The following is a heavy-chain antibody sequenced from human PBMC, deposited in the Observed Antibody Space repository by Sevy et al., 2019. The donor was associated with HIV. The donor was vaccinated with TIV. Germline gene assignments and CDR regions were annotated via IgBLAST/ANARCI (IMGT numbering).Heavy chain of an antibody. V-gene: IGHV3-30*18. J-gene: IGHJ6*02. Sequence: GGSLRLSCAASGFTFSSYGMHWVRQAPGKGLEWVAVISYDGSNKYYGDSVKGRFTISRDNSKNTLYLQMNSLRVEDTAVYYCAKVGYCSSTSCYSIYYGMDVWGQGTTVTVSS. CDR1: GFTFSSYG. D-gene: IGHD2-2*02. CDR3: AKVGYCSSTSCYSIYYGMDV. CDR2: ISYDGSNK.